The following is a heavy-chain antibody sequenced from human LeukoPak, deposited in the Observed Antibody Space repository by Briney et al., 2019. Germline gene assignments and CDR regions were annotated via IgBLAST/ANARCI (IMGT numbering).Heavy chain of an antibody. CDR3: ARGQDGGGSWMDV. V-gene: IGHV3-48*04. D-gene: IGHD2-15*01. CDR2: ISSSSSTI. Sequence: GGSLRLSCAASGFTFSSYSMNWVRQAPGKGLEWVSYISSSSSTIYYADSVKGRFTISRDNAKNSLYLQMNSLRAEDTAVYYCARGQDGGGSWMDVWGQGTTVTVSS. J-gene: IGHJ6*02. CDR1: GFTFSSYS.